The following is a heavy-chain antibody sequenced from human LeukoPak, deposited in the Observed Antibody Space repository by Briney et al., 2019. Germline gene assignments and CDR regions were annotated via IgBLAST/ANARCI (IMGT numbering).Heavy chain of an antibody. CDR2: IYYSGST. CDR1: GGSISSSSYC. Sequence: PSETLSLTCTVSGGSISSSSYCWGWIRQPPGKGLEWIVSIYYSGSTYYNPSLKSRVTISVDTSKNQFSLKLSSVTAADTAVYYCARESGIAAAGSRGGIDYWGQGTLVTVSS. V-gene: IGHV4-39*02. D-gene: IGHD6-13*01. CDR3: ARESGIAAAGSRGGIDY. J-gene: IGHJ4*02.